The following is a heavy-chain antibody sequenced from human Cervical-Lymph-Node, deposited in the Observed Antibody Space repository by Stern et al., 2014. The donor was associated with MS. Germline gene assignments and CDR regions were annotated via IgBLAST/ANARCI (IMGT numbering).Heavy chain of an antibody. CDR2: IYYSGTT. J-gene: IGHJ4*02. D-gene: IGHD6-13*01. CDR1: AGSISSSNYY. Sequence: QVQLQESGPGLVKPPETLSLTCTVSAGSISSSNYYWGWLRHPPGKGLEWIGIIYYSGTTYYNPSRKSRVTISVNTSKNQFSLKLSSVTAADTAVYYCARSLAATFDSWGQGTLVTVSS. V-gene: IGHV4-39*01. CDR3: ARSLAATFDS.